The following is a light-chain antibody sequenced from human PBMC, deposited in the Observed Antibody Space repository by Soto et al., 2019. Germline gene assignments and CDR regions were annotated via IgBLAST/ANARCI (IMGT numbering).Light chain of an antibody. CDR1: QSISAW. J-gene: IGKJ5*01. CDR2: KAS. CDR3: QQSYSTPT. V-gene: IGKV1-5*03. Sequence: DIQMTQSPSTLSTSVGDRVSINCRASQSISAWLAWYQQKPGKAPRLLIYKASTLESGVPSRFSGSGSGTDFTLTISSLQPEDFATYYCQQSYSTPTFGQGTRREIK.